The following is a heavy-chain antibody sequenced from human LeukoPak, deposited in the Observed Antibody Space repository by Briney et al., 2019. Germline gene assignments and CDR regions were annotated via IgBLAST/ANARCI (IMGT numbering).Heavy chain of an antibody. CDR1: GYTFTDYY. Sequence: ASVKASCKASGYTFTDYYIYWVRQAPGQGLEWMGWINPNSGDTGYAQKFQGRVTMTRDTSVSTVYMELSRLRSDDTAIYYCARRSDWYYFDYWGQGTLVTLSS. V-gene: IGHV1-2*02. CDR2: INPNSGDT. D-gene: IGHD3-9*01. CDR3: ARRSDWYYFDY. J-gene: IGHJ4*02.